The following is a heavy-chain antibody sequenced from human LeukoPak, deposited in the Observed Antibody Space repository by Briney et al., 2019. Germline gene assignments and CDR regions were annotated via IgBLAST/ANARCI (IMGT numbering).Heavy chain of an antibody. Sequence: PSETLSLTCSVSSGSISGYYCSWIRQPPGKGLEWIGYIHYSGSTTFNPSLKSRVTISVDTSKNQFSLKLSSVTAADTAVYYCARHERNSGRYNDFDYWGQGTLITVSS. J-gene: IGHJ4*02. CDR2: IHYSGST. V-gene: IGHV4-59*08. D-gene: IGHD1-26*01. CDR3: ARHERNSGRYNDFDY. CDR1: SGSISGYY.